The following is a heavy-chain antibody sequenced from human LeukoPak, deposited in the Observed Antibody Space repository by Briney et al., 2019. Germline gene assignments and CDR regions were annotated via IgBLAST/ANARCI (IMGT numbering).Heavy chain of an antibody. J-gene: IGHJ4*02. CDR2: INPNNGGT. D-gene: IGHD2-15*01. CDR3: ARDRGGYCSSDSCLSDFDF. V-gene: IGHV1-2*02. CDR1: GDTFTGYY. Sequence: ASVKVSCKASGDTFTGYYLHWVRQAPGQGLEWMGWINPNNGGTNYAQKFQGRVTMTRDTSISTAYMELSGLRSDDTAVYYCARDRGGYCSSDSCLSDFDFWGQGTLVTVSS.